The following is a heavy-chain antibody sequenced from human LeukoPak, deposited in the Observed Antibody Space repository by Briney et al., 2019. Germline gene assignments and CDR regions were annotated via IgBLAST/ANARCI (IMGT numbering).Heavy chain of an antibody. CDR2: ISESGRST. J-gene: IGHJ5*02. CDR1: GFGSSNYA. Sequence: PGGSLRLSCATSGFGSSNYALSWIRQAPGEGLEWVSAISESGRSTYYADSVKGRFTVSRDNSKNTVYLQMNSLRAEDTAVYYCAKEKDLGENWFDPWGQGTLVTVSS. CDR3: AKEKDLGENWFDP. V-gene: IGHV3-23*01.